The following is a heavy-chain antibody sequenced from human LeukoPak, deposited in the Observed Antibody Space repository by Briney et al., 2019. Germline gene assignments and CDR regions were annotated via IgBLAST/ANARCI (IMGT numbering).Heavy chain of an antibody. CDR1: GDSFSSNSAA. Sequence: SQTLSLTCAISGDSFSSNSAAWNWIRQSPSRGLEWLGRTYYRSKWNNDYAVSLKSRITINPDTSKNQFSLQLNSVTPEDAAVYYCVRSRGAIVDYWGQGALVTVSS. V-gene: IGHV6-1*01. CDR2: TYYRSKWNN. CDR3: VRSRGAIVDY. J-gene: IGHJ4*02.